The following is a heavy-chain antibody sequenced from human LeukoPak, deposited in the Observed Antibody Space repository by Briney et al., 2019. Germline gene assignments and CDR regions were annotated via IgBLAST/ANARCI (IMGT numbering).Heavy chain of an antibody. J-gene: IGHJ4*02. D-gene: IGHD3-16*01. V-gene: IGHV5-51*01. CDR1: GYSFTSYW. Sequence: GESLKISCKGSGYSFTSYWIGWARQMPGKGLEWMGIIYPYDSGTTYSPSFQGQVTISADKSISTAYLQWSSLKASDSAMYYCARRGSDGTYFDYWGQGTLVTVSS. CDR2: IYPYDSGT. CDR3: ARRGSDGTYFDY.